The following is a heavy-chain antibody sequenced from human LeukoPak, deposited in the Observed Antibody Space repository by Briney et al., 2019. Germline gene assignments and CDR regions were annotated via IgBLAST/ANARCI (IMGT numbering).Heavy chain of an antibody. V-gene: IGHV1-3*01. CDR2: INAGNGNT. Sequence: ASVKVSCKTSGYTFTNYGMHWVRQAPGQRLEWMGWINAGNGNTKYSQKFQGRVTITRDTSASTAYMELRSLRSDDTAVYYCAREIDFDYWGQGTLVTVSS. CDR3: AREIDFDY. J-gene: IGHJ4*02. CDR1: GYTFTNYG.